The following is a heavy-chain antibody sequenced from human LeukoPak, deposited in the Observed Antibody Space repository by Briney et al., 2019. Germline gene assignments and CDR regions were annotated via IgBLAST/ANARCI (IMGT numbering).Heavy chain of an antibody. CDR1: GFTSNNYG. CDR2: IRYNGNNQ. D-gene: IGHD2-21*02. Sequence: PGGSLRLSCAASGFTSNNYGMHWVRQAPGKGLEWVAFIRYNGNNQYYADSVKGRFTISRDNAKNSLYLQMNSLRAEDTAVYYCARDSPVVVTAIPSLWDYWGQGTLVTVSS. CDR3: ARDSPVVVTAIPSLWDY. J-gene: IGHJ4*02. V-gene: IGHV3-30*02.